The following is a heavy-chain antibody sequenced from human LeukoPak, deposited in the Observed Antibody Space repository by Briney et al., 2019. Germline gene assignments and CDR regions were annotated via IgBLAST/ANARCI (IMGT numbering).Heavy chain of an antibody. Sequence: SETLSLTCTVSGGSISSYYWSWIRQPAGKGLEWIGRIYTSGSTNYSPSLKSRVTMSVDTSKNQFSLKLSSVTAADTAVYYCARDLQWGSGWNNWFNPWGQGTLVTVSS. V-gene: IGHV4-4*07. CDR2: IYTSGST. CDR3: ARDLQWGSGWNNWFNP. CDR1: GGSISSYY. D-gene: IGHD6-19*01. J-gene: IGHJ5*02.